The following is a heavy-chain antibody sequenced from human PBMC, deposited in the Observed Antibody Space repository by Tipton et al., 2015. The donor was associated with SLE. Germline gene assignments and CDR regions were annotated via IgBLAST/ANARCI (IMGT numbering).Heavy chain of an antibody. J-gene: IGHJ6*02. CDR1: GGSISSHY. CDR3: AREGRSSSSFYYGMDV. V-gene: IGHV4-59*11. D-gene: IGHD6-6*01. CDR2: IYYSGST. Sequence: TLSLTCTVSGGSISSHYWSWIRQPPGKGLEWIGYIYYSGSTNYNPSLKSRVTISVDTSKNQFSLKLSSVTAADTAVYYCAREGRSSSSFYYGMDVWGQGTTVTVSS.